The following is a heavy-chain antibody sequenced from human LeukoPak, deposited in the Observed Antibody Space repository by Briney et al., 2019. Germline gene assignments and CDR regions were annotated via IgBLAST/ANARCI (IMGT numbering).Heavy chain of an antibody. CDR3: ARDPGRSGPGL. Sequence: PSETLSLTCTVSGGSITSGSYYWVWLRQPAGKGLGYIGGIYASGSTSDNPSLKSRLTMSLDTSKNHFSLTLSSVTAADTAVYHCARDPGRSGPGLWGQGTLVTVSS. CDR2: IYASGST. D-gene: IGHD3-3*01. V-gene: IGHV4-61*02. CDR1: GGSITSGSYY. J-gene: IGHJ4*02.